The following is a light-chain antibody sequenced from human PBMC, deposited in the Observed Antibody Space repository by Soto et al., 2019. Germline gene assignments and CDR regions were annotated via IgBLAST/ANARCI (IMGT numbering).Light chain of an antibody. Sequence: EIVLTQSPGTLSLSPGERATLSCRASQSVSSSYLAWYQQKPGQAPRLLIYGASSRATGIPDRFSGSGSGTDCTLTISRLEPEDFPVYYCQQYGSSPRTFGQGTKVEIK. CDR2: GAS. CDR1: QSVSSSY. V-gene: IGKV3-20*01. CDR3: QQYGSSPRT. J-gene: IGKJ1*01.